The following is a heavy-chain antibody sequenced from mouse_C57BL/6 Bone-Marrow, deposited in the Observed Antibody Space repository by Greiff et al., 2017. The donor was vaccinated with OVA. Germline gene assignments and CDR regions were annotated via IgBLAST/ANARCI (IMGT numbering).Heavy chain of an antibody. CDR2: IRSKSNNYAT. V-gene: IGHV10-1*01. CDR3: VRRGYYSYFDY. J-gene: IGHJ2*01. CDR1: GFSFNTYA. Sequence: EVKLVESGGGLVQPKGSLKLSCAASGFSFNTYAMNWVRQAPGKGLEWVARIRSKSNNYATYYADSVKDRFTNTRDDSESMLYLQMNNVKTEDTAMYYCVRRGYYSYFDYWGQGTTLTVSS. D-gene: IGHD1-1*01.